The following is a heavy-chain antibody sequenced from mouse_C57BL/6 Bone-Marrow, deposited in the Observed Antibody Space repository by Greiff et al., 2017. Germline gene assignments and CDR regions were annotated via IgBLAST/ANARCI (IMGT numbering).Heavy chain of an antibody. D-gene: IGHD2-3*01. CDR3: SSFDGNYVDF. CDR1: GFNIKDDY. CDR2: IDPEIGDT. J-gene: IGHJ2*01. V-gene: IGHV14-4*01. Sequence: EVKVVESGAELVRPGASVKLSCTASGFNIKDDYIHWVKQRPEQGLEWIGWIDPEIGDTEYASKFQGKATITSDTSSNTAYLQLSSLTSEDTAVYYCSSFDGNYVDFWGQGTPLTVAS.